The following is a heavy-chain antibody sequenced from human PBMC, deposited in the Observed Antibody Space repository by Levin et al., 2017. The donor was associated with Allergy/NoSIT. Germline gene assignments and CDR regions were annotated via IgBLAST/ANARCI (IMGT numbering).Heavy chain of an antibody. D-gene: IGHD2-21*01. CDR3: VRGPGGWALDWGFDS. CDR2: INTDAGTT. V-gene: IGHV3-74*01. Sequence: GESLKISCTASGFTFGSYWMHWVRQVPGKGPVWVAFINTDAGTTYYADSVKGRFAISRDNAKNTLFLQMDSLRPEDTGVYFCVRGPGGWALDWGFDSWGRGTLVDVSS. CDR1: GFTFGSYW. J-gene: IGHJ5*01.